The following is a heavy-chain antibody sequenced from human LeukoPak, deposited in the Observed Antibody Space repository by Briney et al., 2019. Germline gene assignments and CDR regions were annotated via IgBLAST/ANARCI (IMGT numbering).Heavy chain of an antibody. CDR2: VNQDGRET. Sequence: GGSLRLSCTASGFTFSCNWISWVRQAPGKGLEWVATVNQDGRETHYVDSVKGRFTISRDNTKNSLYLQMNSLRAEDTAVYYCARDYSASSGKWGQGTLVTVSS. J-gene: IGHJ1*01. CDR1: GFTFSCNW. CDR3: ARDYSASSGK. V-gene: IGHV3-7*01. D-gene: IGHD4-11*01.